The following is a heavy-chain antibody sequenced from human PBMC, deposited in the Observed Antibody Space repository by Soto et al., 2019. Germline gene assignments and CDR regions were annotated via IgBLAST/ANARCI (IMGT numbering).Heavy chain of an antibody. V-gene: IGHV3-33*01. J-gene: IGHJ4*02. Sequence: PGGSLRLSCAASGFIFSSFGMHWVRQAPGKGLEWVAHIWYDGSNTYYADSVKGRFTISRDNSRNTLYLQMISLRAEDTAVYHCVRDLLGSGGHLDYWGQGTPVTVSS. CDR2: IWYDGSNT. CDR3: VRDLLGSGGHLDY. D-gene: IGHD7-27*01. CDR1: GFIFSSFG.